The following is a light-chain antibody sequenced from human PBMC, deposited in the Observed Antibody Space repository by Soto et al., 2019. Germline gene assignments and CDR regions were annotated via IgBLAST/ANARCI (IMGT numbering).Light chain of an antibody. CDR1: QRVSSSY. CDR3: QRYGSSPPFT. Sequence: EIVLTQSPGTLSLSPGERATLSCRASQRVSSSYLAWYQQKPGQAPRLLIYGASSRATGIPDRFSGSGSGTDFTLTISRLEPEDFAAYFCQRYGSSPPFTFGRGTKVEI. V-gene: IGKV3-20*01. CDR2: GAS. J-gene: IGKJ2*01.